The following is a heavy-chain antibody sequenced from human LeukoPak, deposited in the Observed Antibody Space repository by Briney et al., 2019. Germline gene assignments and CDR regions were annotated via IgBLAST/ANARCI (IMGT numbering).Heavy chain of an antibody. V-gene: IGHV3-64*01. CDR1: GFTFSSYA. CDR3: ARANPGYYDSSGYYYYFDY. J-gene: IGHJ4*02. CDR2: ISSNGGST. Sequence: GGSLRLSCAASGFTFSSYAMHWVRQAPGKGLEYVSAISSNGGSTYYANSVKGRFTISRDNSKNTLYLQMGSLRVEDMAVFYCARANPGYYDSSGYYYYFDYWGQGTLVTVSS. D-gene: IGHD3-22*01.